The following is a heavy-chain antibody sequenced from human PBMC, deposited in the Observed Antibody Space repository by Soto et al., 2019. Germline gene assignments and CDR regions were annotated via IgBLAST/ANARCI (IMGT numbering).Heavy chain of an antibody. CDR3: ARGSYYYDSSGYYHY. J-gene: IGHJ4*02. D-gene: IGHD3-22*01. CDR1: GGSVSSGSYY. CDR2: IYYSGST. Sequence: SETLSLTCTVSGGSVSSGSYYWSWIRQPPGKGLEWIGYIYYSGSTNYNPSLKSRVTISVDTSKNQFSLKLSSVTAADTAVYYCARGSYYYDSSGYYHYWGQGNLVTFSS. V-gene: IGHV4-61*01.